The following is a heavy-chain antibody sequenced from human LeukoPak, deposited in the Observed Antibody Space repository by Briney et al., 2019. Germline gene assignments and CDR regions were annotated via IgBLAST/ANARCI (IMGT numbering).Heavy chain of an antibody. D-gene: IGHD1-1*01. J-gene: IGHJ4*02. CDR3: AKSGTTARPPFDY. Sequence: GGSLRLSCAASGFTFSSYAMSWVRQAPGKGLEWVSVISGSGDGIYYGDSVKGQFTISRDNSKNTLYLQMNSLRAEDTAVYYCAKSGTTARPPFDYWGQGTLVTVSS. CDR1: GFTFSSYA. CDR2: ISGSGDGI. V-gene: IGHV3-23*01.